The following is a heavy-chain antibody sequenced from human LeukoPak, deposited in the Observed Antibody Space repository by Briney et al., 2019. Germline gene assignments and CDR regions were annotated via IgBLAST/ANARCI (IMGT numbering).Heavy chain of an antibody. CDR1: GYIFTKYG. V-gene: IGHV1-18*01. CDR3: ARESLEGVKYYYGMDV. CDR2: IGTSSGNT. Sequence: GASVKVSYKASGYIFTKYGISWVRQAPGQGLEWMGWIGTSSGNTNYAQKLQGRVTMTTDTSTTTAYMELRSLGSDDTAVYYCARESLEGVKYYYGMDVWGQGTTVTVPS. J-gene: IGHJ6*02. D-gene: IGHD2-8*01.